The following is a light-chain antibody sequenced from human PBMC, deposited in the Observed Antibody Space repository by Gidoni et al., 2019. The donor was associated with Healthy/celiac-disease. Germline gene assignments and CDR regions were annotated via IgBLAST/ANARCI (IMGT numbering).Light chain of an antibody. Sequence: DIQMTQSPSTLSASVGDRVIITCRASQSISSWLDWYQQKPGNAPKLLFYDSSSLESGVPSRFSGSGSGTEFTLTISSLQPDDFATYYCQHYSSYSGTFGQGTKVDIK. CDR2: DSS. CDR1: QSISSW. J-gene: IGKJ3*01. V-gene: IGKV1-5*01. CDR3: QHYSSYSGT.